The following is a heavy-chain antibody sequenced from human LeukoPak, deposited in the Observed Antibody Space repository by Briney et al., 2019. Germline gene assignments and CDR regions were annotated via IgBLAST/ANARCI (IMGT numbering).Heavy chain of an antibody. CDR2: ISLSGGST. D-gene: IGHD6-6*01. CDR3: ARGSSIAASSRTIFDY. Sequence: ASVKVSCKAFGYTFTINYMHWVRQAPGQGAEWMGVISLSGGSTTYAQKFQGRVTITADKSTSTAYMELSSLRSEDTAVYYCARGSSIAASSRTIFDYWGQGTLVTVSS. CDR1: GYTFTINY. J-gene: IGHJ4*02. V-gene: IGHV1-46*01.